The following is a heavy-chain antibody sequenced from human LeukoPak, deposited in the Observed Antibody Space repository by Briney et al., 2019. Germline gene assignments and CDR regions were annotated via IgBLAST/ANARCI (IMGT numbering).Heavy chain of an antibody. CDR3: ARLSRYCSSTSCPRVGFDI. CDR2: IHHSGSA. J-gene: IGHJ3*02. V-gene: IGHV4-4*02. CDR1: GASISSNW. D-gene: IGHD2-2*01. Sequence: PSGTLSLTCAVSGASISSNWWNWVRQPPGKGLEWIGEIHHSGSANYNPSLKSRVTMSVDTSKNQFSLKLSSVTAADTAVYYCARLSRYCSSTSCPRVGFDIWGQGTMVTVSS.